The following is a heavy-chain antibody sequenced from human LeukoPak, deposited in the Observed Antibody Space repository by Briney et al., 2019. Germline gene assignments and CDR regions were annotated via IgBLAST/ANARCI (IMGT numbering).Heavy chain of an antibody. D-gene: IGHD3-16*01. Sequence: ASAEDSRKASGDTSTGSYMRTVRQAPGQRGVWMGWINPRSGGTNYAPKFRGRFTMTRDTSIITAYMELSRLESDDTTVYDCAILRFRKPSWGNPEWGQGALFTVAS. J-gene: IGHJ4*01. CDR3: AILRFRKPSWGNPE. CDR1: GDTSTGSY. V-gene: IGHV1-2*02. CDR2: INPRSGGT.